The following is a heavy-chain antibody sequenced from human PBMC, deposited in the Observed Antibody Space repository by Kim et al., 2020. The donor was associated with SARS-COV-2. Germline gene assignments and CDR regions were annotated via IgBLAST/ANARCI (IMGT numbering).Heavy chain of an antibody. CDR3: ANVAIVATITGRYNWLDP. CDR1: GGSFSGYN. V-gene: IGHV4-34*01. Sequence: SETLSLTCAVYGGSFSGYNWNWIRQAPGKGLEWIGEINHSGVTNYNPSLKSRVSISVDTSTNQFSLKLRSVTAADTAVYYCANVAIVATITGRYNWLDPWGQGTLVTVSS. J-gene: IGHJ5*02. D-gene: IGHD5-12*01. CDR2: INHSGVT.